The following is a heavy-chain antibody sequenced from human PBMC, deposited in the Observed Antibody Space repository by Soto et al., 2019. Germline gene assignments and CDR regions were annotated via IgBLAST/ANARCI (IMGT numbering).Heavy chain of an antibody. D-gene: IGHD2-2*01. V-gene: IGHV4-4*02. CDR3: ASRYCSSASCLRSYYYYGMDV. J-gene: IGHJ6*02. CDR1: GGSISSCNW. Sequence: QVQLQESGPGLVKPSGTLSLTCAVSGGSISSCNWWSWVRQPPGKGLAWIGEIYHSGSTNYNPSLKSRVTNSVDKSKNQFSLKLSSVTAADTAVYYCASRYCSSASCLRSYYYYGMDVWSQGTTVTVSS. CDR2: IYHSGST.